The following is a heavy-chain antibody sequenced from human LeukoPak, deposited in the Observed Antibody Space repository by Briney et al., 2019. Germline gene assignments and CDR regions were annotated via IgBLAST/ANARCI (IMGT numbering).Heavy chain of an antibody. CDR1: GGSISSGDYS. CDR3: AREQRWLQFAFDY. CDR2: IYYSGST. J-gene: IGHJ4*02. V-gene: IGHV4-30-4*01. D-gene: IGHD5-24*01. Sequence: PSETLSLTCTVSGGSISSGDYSWSWIRQPPGKGLEWIGYIYYSGSTYYNPSLKSRVTISVDTSKNQFSLKLSSVTAADTAVYYCAREQRWLQFAFDYWGQGTLVTVSS.